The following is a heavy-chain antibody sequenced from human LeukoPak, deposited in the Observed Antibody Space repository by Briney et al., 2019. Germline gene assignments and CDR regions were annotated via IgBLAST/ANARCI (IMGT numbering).Heavy chain of an antibody. CDR1: GFTFSNYS. Sequence: GGSLRLSCGASGFTFSNYSMNWVRQAPGKGLEWVSYISRSSSTIYYADSVKGRSTISRDNGKNSLYLQMNSLRVEDTAVYYCARAKRNGFDIWGQGTMVTVSS. CDR3: ARAKRNGFDI. V-gene: IGHV3-48*01. CDR2: ISRSSSTI. J-gene: IGHJ3*02.